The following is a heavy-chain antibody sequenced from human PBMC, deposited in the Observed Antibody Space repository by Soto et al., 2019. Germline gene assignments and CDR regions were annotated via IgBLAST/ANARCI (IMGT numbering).Heavy chain of an antibody. CDR3: ARTLRGCGVKYFED. V-gene: IGHV6-1*01. D-gene: IGHD3-10*01. CDR2: PCYKSKWHY. CDR1: GDSVANNIVA. J-gene: IGHJ4*02. Sequence: PSPSRALACGISGDSVANNIVAWNLVRQSPSRALELLRRPCYKSKWHYDYAPSVRSRITSNPARWKSHFSLQLSTVSTEDAAVYYCARTLRGCGVKYFEDWGQGTLVTIAS.